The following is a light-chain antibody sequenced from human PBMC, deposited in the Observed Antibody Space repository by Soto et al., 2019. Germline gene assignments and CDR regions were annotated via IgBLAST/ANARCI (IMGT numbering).Light chain of an antibody. J-gene: IGLJ3*02. V-gene: IGLV1-47*02. CDR1: RSNIGSDY. CDR3: AVWYDRLSTWV. CDR2: TDD. Sequence: QPVLTQPPSASGTPGQRVTISCSGSRSNIGSDYVYWFQQLPGTAPKLLIYTDDQRPSGVPYRFSGSKSGTSASLAISGLLSDDEADYCCAVWYDRLSTWVFGGGTKVTVL.